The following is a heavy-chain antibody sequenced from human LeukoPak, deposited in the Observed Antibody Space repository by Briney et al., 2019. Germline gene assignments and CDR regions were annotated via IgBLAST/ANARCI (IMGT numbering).Heavy chain of an antibody. Sequence: SETLSLTCTVSGGSISSYYWSWIRQPPGKGLEWIGYIYYSGSTNYNPSLKSRVTISVDTSKNQFSLKLSSVTAADTAVYYCARGSGDTSGTFFDYWGQGTLVTVSS. CDR1: GGSISSYY. D-gene: IGHD3-22*01. CDR3: ARGSGDTSGTFFDY. V-gene: IGHV4-59*08. J-gene: IGHJ4*02. CDR2: IYYSGST.